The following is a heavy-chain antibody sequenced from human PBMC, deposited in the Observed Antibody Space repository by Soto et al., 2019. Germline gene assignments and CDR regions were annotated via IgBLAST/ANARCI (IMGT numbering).Heavy chain of an antibody. Sequence: QVQLQESGPGLVKPSGTLSLTCAVSGGSISTNNGWHWIRQPPGEGLEWIGEVHHTGNTNYSPSLKGRVTMSLDESRNQFPLGLTAVTGADTAVYYCARERGAGTYQGFDYWGQGTLVTVSS. V-gene: IGHV4-4*02. J-gene: IGHJ4*02. CDR3: ARERGAGTYQGFDY. CDR1: GGSISTNNG. D-gene: IGHD2-2*01. CDR2: VHHTGNT.